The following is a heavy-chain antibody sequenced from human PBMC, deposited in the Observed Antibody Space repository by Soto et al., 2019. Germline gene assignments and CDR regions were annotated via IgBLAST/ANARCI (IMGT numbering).Heavy chain of an antibody. CDR3: ARHSASWQWFDY. V-gene: IGHV4-31*03. CDR2: IYYSGST. Sequence: QVQLQESGPGLVKPSQTLSLTCSVSGGSISSGGYYWSWIRQHPEKGLEWIGYIYYSGSTNYNPSLKSRVIISVDTSSNRFPLDLRSVTVADTAIYYCARHSASWQWFDYWGQGTLVTVSS. J-gene: IGHJ5*01. CDR1: GGSISSGGYY. D-gene: IGHD1-26*01.